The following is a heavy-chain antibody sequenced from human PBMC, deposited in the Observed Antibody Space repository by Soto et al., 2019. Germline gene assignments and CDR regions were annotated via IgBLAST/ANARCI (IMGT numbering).Heavy chain of an antibody. J-gene: IGHJ3*02. Sequence: EVQLVESGGGLVKPGGSLRLSCAASGFTFSSYSMNWVRQAPGKGLEWVSSISSSSSYIYYADSVKGRFTISRDNAKNSLYLQIISLRSEDTVLYYCSREPAYYSGGIWHQDAFEILGQGTMGTGS. V-gene: IGHV3-21*01. CDR1: GFTFSSYS. CDR3: SREPAYYSGGIWHQDAFEI. CDR2: ISSSSSYI. D-gene: IGHD2-15*01.